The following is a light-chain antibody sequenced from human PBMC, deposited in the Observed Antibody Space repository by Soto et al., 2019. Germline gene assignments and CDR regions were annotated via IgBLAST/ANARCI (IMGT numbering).Light chain of an antibody. CDR1: QDIKKF. V-gene: IGKV1-27*01. J-gene: IGKJ1*01. CDR3: QKYDRAPAM. CDR2: AAS. Sequence: DIQLTQSPSSLSASLGDRVTITCRASQDIKKFLAWYQQRPGKVPDLLIYAASTLRSGVPSRLSGNASGTDFSFTISSLQPEDVATYYCQKYDRAPAMFGQGTKVDIK.